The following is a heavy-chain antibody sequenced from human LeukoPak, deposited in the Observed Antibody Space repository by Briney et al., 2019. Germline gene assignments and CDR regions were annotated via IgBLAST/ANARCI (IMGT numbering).Heavy chain of an antibody. CDR3: AGWLRNPEEFDY. J-gene: IGHJ4*02. Sequence: PSETLSLTCTVSGGSISSSSYYWGWIRQPPGKGLEWIGSIYYSGSTYYNPSLKSRVTISVDTSKNQFSLKLSSVTAADTAVYYCAGWLRNPEEFDYWGQGTLVTVSS. CDR1: GGSISSSSYY. V-gene: IGHV4-39*01. D-gene: IGHD5-12*01. CDR2: IYYSGST.